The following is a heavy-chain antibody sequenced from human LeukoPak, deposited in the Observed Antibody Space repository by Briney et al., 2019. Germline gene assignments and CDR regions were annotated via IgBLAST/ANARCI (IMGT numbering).Heavy chain of an antibody. Sequence: PGGSLRLSCAASGFTFSSYAMSWVRQAPGKGLKWVSAISGSGGGTYYVDSVKGRFTISRDNSKNTLYLQMNSLGAEDTAVYYCAKGSDYGDSDFDYWGQGTLVTVSS. CDR3: AKGSDYGDSDFDY. J-gene: IGHJ4*02. V-gene: IGHV3-23*01. D-gene: IGHD4-17*01. CDR1: GFTFSSYA. CDR2: ISGSGGGT.